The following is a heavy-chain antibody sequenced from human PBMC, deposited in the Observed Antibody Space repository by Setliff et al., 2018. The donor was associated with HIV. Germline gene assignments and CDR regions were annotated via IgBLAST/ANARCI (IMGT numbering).Heavy chain of an antibody. V-gene: IGHV4-59*01. CDR1: GASISYNT. Sequence: ETLSLTCIVSGASISYNTWSWIRQPPGKGLQWIGFIHHSVTTSYNPSLKSRVTISLDTSKNQLSLKLTSVTAADTAVYYCARGGTSSNWFDPWGQGTLVTVSS. D-gene: IGHD2-2*01. CDR3: ARGGTSSNWFDP. CDR2: IHHSVTT. J-gene: IGHJ5*02.